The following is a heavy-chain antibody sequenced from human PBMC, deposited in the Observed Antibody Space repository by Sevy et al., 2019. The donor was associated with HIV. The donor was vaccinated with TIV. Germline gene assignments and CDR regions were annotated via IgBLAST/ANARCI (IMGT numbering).Heavy chain of an antibody. J-gene: IGHJ4*02. CDR3: VREGLGGYSYSLDC. CDR2: IWYDGSDT. D-gene: IGHD5-18*01. V-gene: IGHV3-33*01. Sequence: GGSLRLSCAASGFIFSNHGMHWVRQAPGKGLEWVARIWYDGSDTYYGESVKGRFTISRDNSKNTVDLQMNSLRAEDTAVYFCVREGLGGYSYSLDCWGQGALVTVSS. CDR1: GFIFSNHG.